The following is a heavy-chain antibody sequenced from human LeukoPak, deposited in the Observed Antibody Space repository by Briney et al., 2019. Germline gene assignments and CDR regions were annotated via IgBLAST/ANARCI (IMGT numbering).Heavy chain of an antibody. V-gene: IGHV4-4*07. D-gene: IGHD4-23*01. J-gene: IGHJ4*02. Sequence: PSETLSLTCNVSGGSINSYHWSWIRQPAGEGLEWIGRLYSSGSFNYNPSLKSRVSMSVDTSKNQFSLKLTSVTAADTAVYLCARGGKATVVTLWGPGILVTVS. CDR3: ARGGKATVVTL. CDR2: LYSSGSF. CDR1: GGSINSYH.